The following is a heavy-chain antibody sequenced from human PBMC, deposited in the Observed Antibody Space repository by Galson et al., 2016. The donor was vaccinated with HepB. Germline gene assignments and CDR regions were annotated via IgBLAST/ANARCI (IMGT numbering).Heavy chain of an antibody. CDR1: GGSISSYY. Sequence: SGAEVKKPGETLSLTCTVSGGSISSYYWTWIRQPPGKDLEWIGYIYYTGNTNYNPSLKSRVTISVDTSTNQFSLKLSPVTAADTAVYYCASYYYASGNLYWFDPWGQGTLVTVSS. J-gene: IGHJ5*02. D-gene: IGHD3-10*01. V-gene: IGHV4-59*01. CDR3: ASYYYASGNLYWFDP. CDR2: IYYTGNT.